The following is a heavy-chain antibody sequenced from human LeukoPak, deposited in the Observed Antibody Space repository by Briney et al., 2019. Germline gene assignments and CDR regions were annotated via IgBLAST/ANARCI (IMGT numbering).Heavy chain of an antibody. D-gene: IGHD1-26*01. J-gene: IGHJ4*02. CDR3: ARRLEYSGSKGVFDY. Sequence: GGSLRLSCAASGFSVTTNYMTWVRQAPGKGLEWVSIIYSGGYTDYADSVKCRFTISRDNSKNTMDLQMNSLRAEDTAVYYCARRLEYSGSKGVFDYWGQGTLVTVSS. CDR1: GFSVTTNY. CDR2: IYSGGYT. V-gene: IGHV3-66*01.